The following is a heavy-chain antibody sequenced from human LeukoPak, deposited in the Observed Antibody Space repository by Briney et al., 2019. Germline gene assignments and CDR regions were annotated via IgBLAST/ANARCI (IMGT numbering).Heavy chain of an antibody. Sequence: ASVKVSCKASGYTFTGYYMHWVRQAPGQGLEWMGRINPNSGGTNYAQKFQGRVTMTRDTSISTAYMELSRLRSDDTAVYYCARSYSYGYLGFDYRGQGTLVTVSS. CDR1: GYTFTGYY. V-gene: IGHV1-2*06. CDR2: INPNSGGT. J-gene: IGHJ4*02. CDR3: ARSYSYGYLGFDY. D-gene: IGHD5-18*01.